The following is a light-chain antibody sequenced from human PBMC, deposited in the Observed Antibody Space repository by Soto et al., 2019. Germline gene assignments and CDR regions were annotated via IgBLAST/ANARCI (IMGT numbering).Light chain of an antibody. V-gene: IGKV3-20*01. Sequence: EVVLTQSPGTLSLSPGERATLSCRASQSVSSSFLSWYQQKPGQAPRLLIYGASSRATGIPDRFSGSGSGTDFTLTISRLEPEDVAVYYCQQYDNSRLTLGGGPQVDIK. J-gene: IGKJ4*01. CDR1: QSVSSSF. CDR3: QQYDNSRLT. CDR2: GAS.